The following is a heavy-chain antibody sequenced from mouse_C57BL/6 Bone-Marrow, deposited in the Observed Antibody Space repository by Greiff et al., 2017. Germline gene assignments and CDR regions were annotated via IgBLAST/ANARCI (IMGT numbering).Heavy chain of an antibody. CDR1: GFNIKDDY. V-gene: IGHV14-4*01. Sequence: VQLQQSGAELVRPGASVKLSCTASGFNIKDDYMHWVKQRPEQGLEWIGWIDPENGDTEYASKFQGKATITADTSSNTAYLQLSSLTSEDTSVYYCTAWWFAYWGQGTLVTVSA. J-gene: IGHJ3*01. CDR3: TAWWFAY. CDR2: IDPENGDT.